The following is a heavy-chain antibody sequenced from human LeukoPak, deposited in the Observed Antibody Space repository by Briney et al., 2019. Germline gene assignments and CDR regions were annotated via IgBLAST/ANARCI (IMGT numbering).Heavy chain of an antibody. Sequence: PSETLSLTCTVSGGSISSYYWSWIWQPAGKGLEWIGRIYTSGSTNYNPSLKSRVTMSVDTSKNQFSLKLSSVTAADTAVYYCARYYSGSYYTGGPFDYWGQGTLVTVSS. V-gene: IGHV4-4*07. D-gene: IGHD1-26*01. CDR3: ARYYSGSYYTGGPFDY. J-gene: IGHJ4*02. CDR1: GGSISSYY. CDR2: IYTSGST.